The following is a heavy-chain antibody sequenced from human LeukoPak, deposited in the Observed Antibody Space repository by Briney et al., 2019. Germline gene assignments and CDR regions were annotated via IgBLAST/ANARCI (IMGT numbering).Heavy chain of an antibody. V-gene: IGHV3-74*01. CDR3: ARDAADYDYVWGSYRSSPPDY. D-gene: IGHD3-16*02. CDR2: INSDGSST. Sequence: GGSLRLSCAASGFTFSSYWMHWVRQAPGKGLVWVSRINSDGSSTSYADSVKGRFTISRDNAKNTLYLQMNSLRAEDTAVYYCARDAADYDYVWGSYRSSPPDYWGQGTTVTVSS. J-gene: IGHJ4*03. CDR1: GFTFSSYW.